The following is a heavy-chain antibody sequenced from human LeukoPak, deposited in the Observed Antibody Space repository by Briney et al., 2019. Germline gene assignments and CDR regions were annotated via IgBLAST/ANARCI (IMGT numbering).Heavy chain of an antibody. D-gene: IGHD3-3*01. Sequence: SETLSLTCAVSGYSISSGYYWGWIRQPPGKGLEWIGSIYHSGSTYYNPSGKSRVTISVDTSKNQFSLKLSSVTAADTAVYYCARLFSGVLDYWGQGTLVTVS. J-gene: IGHJ4*02. CDR2: IYHSGST. CDR1: GYSISSGYY. V-gene: IGHV4-38-2*01. CDR3: ARLFSGVLDY.